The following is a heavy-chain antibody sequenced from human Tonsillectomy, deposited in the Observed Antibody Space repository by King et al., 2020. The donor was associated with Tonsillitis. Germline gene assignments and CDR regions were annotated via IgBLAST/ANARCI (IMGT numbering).Heavy chain of an antibody. CDR3: ARYVGSYSISVNYFQH. Sequence: LQLQESGPGLVKPSETLSLTCTVSGGSISSSSYYWGWIRQPPGKGLEWIGSIYYSGSTYYNPSLKSRVTISVDTSKNQFSLKLSSVTAADTAVYYCARYVGSYSISVNYFQHWGQGTLVTVSS. CDR1: GGSISSSSYY. CDR2: IYYSGST. D-gene: IGHD1-26*01. J-gene: IGHJ1*01. V-gene: IGHV4-39*01.